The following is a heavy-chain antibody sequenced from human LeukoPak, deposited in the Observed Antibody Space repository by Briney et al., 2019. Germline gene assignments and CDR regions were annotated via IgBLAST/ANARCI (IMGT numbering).Heavy chain of an antibody. D-gene: IGHD6-13*01. Sequence: GGSLRLSCAASGFTFSSYGMHWVRQAPGKGLEWVAFIRYDGGNKYYADSVKGRFTISRDNSKNTLYLQMNSLRAEDTAVYYCAKGEEGYSGSWYASDFDYWGQGTLVTVSS. CDR3: AKGEEGYSGSWYASDFDY. CDR1: GFTFSSYG. V-gene: IGHV3-30*02. J-gene: IGHJ4*02. CDR2: IRYDGGNK.